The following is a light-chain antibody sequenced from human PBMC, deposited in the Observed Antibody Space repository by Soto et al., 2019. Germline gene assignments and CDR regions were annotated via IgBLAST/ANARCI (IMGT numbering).Light chain of an antibody. V-gene: IGKV3-15*01. CDR2: GAS. CDR1: QTIAKK. Sequence: EIVLAQSPATLSVSPGERVTPSSRATQTIAKKLAWYLQRPGQAPRIXMYGASTRATDIPARFSGSGAGTECTRTITGLQSEDVEVYYCQQYNGWTWTFGLGTQVDI. CDR3: QQYNGWTWT. J-gene: IGKJ1*01.